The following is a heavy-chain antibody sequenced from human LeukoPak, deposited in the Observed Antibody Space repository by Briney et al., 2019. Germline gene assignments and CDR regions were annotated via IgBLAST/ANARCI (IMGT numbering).Heavy chain of an antibody. CDR2: ISYDGSNK. CDR3: ARDLGQIAVAGTMPYYFDY. D-gene: IGHD6-19*01. Sequence: PGGSLRLSCAASGFTFSSYAMHWVRQAPGKGLEWVAVISYDGSNKYYADSVKGRFTISRDNAKNSLYLQMNSLRAEDTAVYYCARDLGQIAVAGTMPYYFDYWGQGTLVTVSS. CDR1: GFTFSSYA. V-gene: IGHV3-30-3*01. J-gene: IGHJ4*02.